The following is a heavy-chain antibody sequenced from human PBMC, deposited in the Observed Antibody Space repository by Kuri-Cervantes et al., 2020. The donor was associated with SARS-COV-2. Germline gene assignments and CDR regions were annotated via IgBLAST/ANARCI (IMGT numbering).Heavy chain of an antibody. CDR3: ATVSDYYDSSGYFLDFDY. V-gene: IGHV3-21*01. D-gene: IGHD3-22*01. Sequence: GESLKISCAASGFTFSSYEMNWVRQAPGKGLEWVSSISSSSSYIYYADSVKGRFTISRDNAKNSLYLQMNSLRAEDTAVYYCATVSDYYDSSGYFLDFDYWGQGTRVTVSS. J-gene: IGHJ4*02. CDR2: ISSSSSYI. CDR1: GFTFSSYE.